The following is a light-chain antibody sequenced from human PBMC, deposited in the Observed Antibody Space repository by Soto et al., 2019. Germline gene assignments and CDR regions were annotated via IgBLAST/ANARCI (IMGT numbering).Light chain of an antibody. J-gene: IGKJ4*01. CDR2: GAS. CDR1: QSVSSSY. Sequence: EIVLTQSPGTLSLSPGERATLSCRASQSVSSSYLAWYQQKPGQAPRLRIYGASSRATGIPDRFSGSGSGTDFTLTISRLEPEEFAVYYCQQYCSSPLLTFGGGTKVEIK. V-gene: IGKV3-20*01. CDR3: QQYCSSPLLT.